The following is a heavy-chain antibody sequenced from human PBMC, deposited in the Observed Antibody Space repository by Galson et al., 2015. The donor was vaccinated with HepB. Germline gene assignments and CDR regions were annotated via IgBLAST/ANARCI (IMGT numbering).Heavy chain of an antibody. Sequence: LSLTCTVSGDSVSNYYWSWIRQPPGKGLEWLGYIYYSGSTNYNPSLRSRLTISLDTSKNQFSLKLTSVTAADTALYHCAKVWIGYSDRIEIPYAWYFDVWGRGALVTVSS. J-gene: IGHJ2*01. CDR1: GDSVSNYY. V-gene: IGHV4-59*02. CDR2: IYYSGST. CDR3: AKVWIGYSDRIEIPYAWYFDV. D-gene: IGHD5-24*01.